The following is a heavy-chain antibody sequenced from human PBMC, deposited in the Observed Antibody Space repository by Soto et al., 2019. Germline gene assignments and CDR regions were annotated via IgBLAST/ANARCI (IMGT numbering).Heavy chain of an antibody. Sequence: QVQLAESGGGVVQPGRSLRLSCAASGFSFNNHGMHWVRQAPGKGLEWVAVIWYDGSYKYYADSVKGRFTISRDNSKNTRYRQMTIPRAEDTSLYKWAVQHMESYCFDSCGQGTLVTVSS. CDR2: IWYDGSYK. CDR1: GFSFNNHG. CDR3: AVQHMESYCFDS. J-gene: IGHJ4*02. D-gene: IGHD1-1*01. V-gene: IGHV3-33*01.